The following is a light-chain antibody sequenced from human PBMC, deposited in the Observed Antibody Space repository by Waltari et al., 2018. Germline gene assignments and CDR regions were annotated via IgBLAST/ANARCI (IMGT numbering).Light chain of an antibody. V-gene: IGKV1-5*03. CDR3: QQYYSYYT. CDR2: EDT. J-gene: IGKJ2*01. CDR1: QRINSG. Sequence: TWGASQRINSGLALEQEKPGRAPKLLIYEDTSLESGVPSRFSGSGSGTEFTLIISSLQPDDFATYYCQQYYSYYTFGQGTKLEIK.